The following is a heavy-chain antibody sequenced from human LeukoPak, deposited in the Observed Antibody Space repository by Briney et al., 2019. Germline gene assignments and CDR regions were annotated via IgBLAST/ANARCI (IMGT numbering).Heavy chain of an antibody. CDR1: GFTFSSYW. Sequence: GGSLRLSCAASGFTFSSYWMSWVRQAPGKGLEWVANIKQDGSEKYYVDSVKGRFTISRDNAKNSLYLQMNSLRAEDTAVYYCARPGFTGYYLAPLDYWGQGTLVTVSS. CDR2: IKQDGSEK. J-gene: IGHJ4*02. D-gene: IGHD3-9*01. V-gene: IGHV3-7*01. CDR3: ARPGFTGYYLAPLDY.